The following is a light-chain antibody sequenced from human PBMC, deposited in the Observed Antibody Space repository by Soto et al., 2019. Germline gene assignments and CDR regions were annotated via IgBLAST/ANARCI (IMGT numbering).Light chain of an antibody. V-gene: IGKV3-11*01. Sequence: ELVLTQSPATLSLSPGDSATLSCRASQSVSSYLAWYQQKTGQAPRILIYQTSIRAAGIPDRFSASGTGTDLNLTISEVQPEDFAVYYCHKRQSWPRTCGQGTKVDIK. J-gene: IGKJ1*01. CDR3: HKRQSWPRT. CDR2: QTS. CDR1: QSVSSY.